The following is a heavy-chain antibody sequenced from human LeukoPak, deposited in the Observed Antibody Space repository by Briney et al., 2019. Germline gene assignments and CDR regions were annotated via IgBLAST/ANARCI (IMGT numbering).Heavy chain of an antibody. D-gene: IGHD2-21*02. V-gene: IGHV1-2*02. Sequence: GASVKVSCKASGYTFTGYYMNWVRQAPGQGLEWMGWINPNSGGTNYAQKFQGRVTMTRDTSISTAYMELSRLRSDDTAVYYCAYCGGDCYQTTLDYWGQGTLVTVSS. CDR3: AYCGGDCYQTTLDY. CDR2: INPNSGGT. CDR1: GYTFTGYY. J-gene: IGHJ4*02.